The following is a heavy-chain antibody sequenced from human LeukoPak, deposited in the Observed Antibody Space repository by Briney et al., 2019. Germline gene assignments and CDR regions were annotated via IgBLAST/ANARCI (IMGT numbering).Heavy chain of an antibody. J-gene: IGHJ4*02. V-gene: IGHV3-43*02. CDR1: GFTFDEYV. D-gene: IGHD6-19*01. CDR2: VGAGGSRP. Sequence: GGSLRLSCAASGFTFDEYVMHWVRQAPGKGLEWVSLVGAGGSRPEYADSVKGRFTISRDNSKNSLYLEMNSLKTEDSGLYYCAKVLRRSGWHYFDYWGQGTLVTVSS. CDR3: AKVLRRSGWHYFDY.